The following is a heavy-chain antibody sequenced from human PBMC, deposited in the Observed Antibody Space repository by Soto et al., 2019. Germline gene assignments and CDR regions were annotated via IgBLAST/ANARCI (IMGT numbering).Heavy chain of an antibody. CDR1: GGSFSGYY. J-gene: IGHJ4*02. CDR2: INHSGST. V-gene: IGHV4-34*01. CDR3: ARGLYYYDSSSYYFDY. Sequence: PSETLSLTCAVYGGSFSGYYWSWIRQPPGKGLEWIGEINHSGSTNYNPSLKSRVTISVDTSKNQFSLKLSSVTAADTAVYYCARGLYYYDSSSYYFDYWGQGTLVTVSS. D-gene: IGHD3-22*01.